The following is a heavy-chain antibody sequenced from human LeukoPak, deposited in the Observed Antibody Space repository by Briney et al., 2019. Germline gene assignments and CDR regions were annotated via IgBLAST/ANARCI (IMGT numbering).Heavy chain of an antibody. CDR1: GFTFSSYA. J-gene: IGHJ4*02. CDR3: ARTFYSSGTGVPIYY. V-gene: IGHV3-30-3*01. CDR2: ISYDGSNK. Sequence: GGSLRLSCAASGFTFSSYAMHWVRQAPGKGLEWVTVISYDGSNKYYADSVKGRFTISRDNSKNTLYLQMNSLRAEDTAVYYCARTFYSSGTGVPIYYWGQGTLVTVSS. D-gene: IGHD6-19*01.